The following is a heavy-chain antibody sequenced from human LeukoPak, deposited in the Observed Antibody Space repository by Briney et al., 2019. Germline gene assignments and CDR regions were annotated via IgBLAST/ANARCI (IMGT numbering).Heavy chain of an antibody. CDR2: INHSGST. J-gene: IGHJ4*02. V-gene: IGHV4-4*02. CDR3: AGTAMVTDRHPF. D-gene: IGHD5-18*01. CDR1: GGSISSSNW. Sequence: SETLSLTCAVSGGSISSSNWWSWVRQPPGKGLEWIGEINHSGSTNYNPSLKSRVTISVDTSKNQFSLKLSSVTAADTAVYYCAGTAMVTDRHPFWGQGTLVTVSS.